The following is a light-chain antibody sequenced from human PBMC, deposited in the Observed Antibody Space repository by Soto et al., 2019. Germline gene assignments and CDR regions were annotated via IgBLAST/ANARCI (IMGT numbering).Light chain of an antibody. CDR2: GAS. CDR1: QSFSSRY. J-gene: IGKJ1*01. V-gene: IGKV3-20*01. CDR3: QQYAGSPWT. Sequence: EIVLTHSPGTLSVSPGETATLSCRASQSFSSRYLAWYQQKPGQAPRLFMYGASTRATGIPDRFSGSGSGTDFTLTISRLEPEDFAVYYCQQYAGSPWTFGQGTKVDIK.